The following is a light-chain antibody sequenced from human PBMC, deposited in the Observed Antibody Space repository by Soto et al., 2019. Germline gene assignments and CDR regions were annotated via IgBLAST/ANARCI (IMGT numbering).Light chain of an antibody. CDR3: QQYHNWPPQYT. V-gene: IGKV3-15*01. Sequence: EIVMTQSPASLSVSPGDGATLSCCASQSVANNVAWYQQKPGQGPRLLIHGASTRAAGVPARFSGSGSGTDFTLTISSLQSEDFAVYYCQQYHNWPPQYTFGQGTKLQIK. CDR1: QSVANN. J-gene: IGKJ2*01. CDR2: GAS.